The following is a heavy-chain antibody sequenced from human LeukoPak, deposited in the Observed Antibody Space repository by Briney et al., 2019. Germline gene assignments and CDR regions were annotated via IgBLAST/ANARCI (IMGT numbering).Heavy chain of an antibody. V-gene: IGHV1-24*01. D-gene: IGHD3-16*01. CDR2: FDPENGET. CDR3: AKGGSNPGRHNSAWGSMDV. CDR1: GKTLSELS. Sequence: ASVKVSCKVSGKTLSELSMHWVRQAPAKGLEWMGRFDPENGETIYAQMFQGRVTLTEDRSTDTTYMEMSSLRSEDTAVYYCAKGGSNPGRHNSAWGSMDVWGQGTTVTVSS. J-gene: IGHJ6*02.